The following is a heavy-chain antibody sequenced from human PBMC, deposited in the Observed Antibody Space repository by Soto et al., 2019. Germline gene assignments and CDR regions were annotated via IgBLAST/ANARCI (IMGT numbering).Heavy chain of an antibody. Sequence: QVQLVESGGGVVQPGRSLRLSCAASGFTFDNYGMHWVRQAPGKGLEWVSGISYDGSYKYYADSVKGRFIISRENPKNTLYLQMNSLRTEDTAVYYCAKELSHSYGYTRYYFYGMDVWGPGTTVTVSS. CDR1: GFTFDNYG. CDR2: ISYDGSYK. CDR3: AKELSHSYGYTRYYFYGMDV. V-gene: IGHV3-30*18. J-gene: IGHJ6*02. D-gene: IGHD5-18*01.